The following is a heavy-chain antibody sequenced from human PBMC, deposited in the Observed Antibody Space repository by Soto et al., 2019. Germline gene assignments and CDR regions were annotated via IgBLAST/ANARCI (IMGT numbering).Heavy chain of an antibody. CDR2: IYPGDSNT. D-gene: IGHD3-3*01. CDR1: GYSFTSYW. J-gene: IGHJ6*02. Sequence: GESLKISCKGSGYSFTSYWIGWVRQMPGKGLEWMGIIYPGDSNTRYSPYLKGQVTISVDKSISTAYLQWSSLKATDIAMYYCARHAYDFWSGHPNPRYYYGMDVWGQGTTVTVSS. CDR3: ARHAYDFWSGHPNPRYYYGMDV. V-gene: IGHV5-51*01.